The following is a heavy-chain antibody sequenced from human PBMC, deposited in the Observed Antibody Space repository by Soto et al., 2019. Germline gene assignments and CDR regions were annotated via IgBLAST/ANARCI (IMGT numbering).Heavy chain of an antibody. J-gene: IGHJ4*02. Sequence: SETLSLTCIVAGDSISTYYWSWIRQPPGQGLEWIGYIYYSGRTNYNPSLKSRVTISVDTSNNPFSLNLNSVTAADTAVYYCARDRYSNGLLDYWGQGTLVTVPQ. CDR1: GDSISTYY. CDR2: IYYSGRT. V-gene: IGHV4-59*01. CDR3: ARDRYSNGLLDY. D-gene: IGHD6-19*01.